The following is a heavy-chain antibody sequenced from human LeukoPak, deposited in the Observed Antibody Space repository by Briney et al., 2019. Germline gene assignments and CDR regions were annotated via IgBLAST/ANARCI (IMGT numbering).Heavy chain of an antibody. CDR3: ASCSYYYFYMDV. CDR2: IYYSGST. Sequence: SETLSLTXTVSGGSISSSDYYWGWIRQPPGNGLEWIGSIYYSGSTYYNPSLKSRVTISVDTSKNQFSLKLSSVTAADTAVYFCASCSYYYFYMDVWGKGTTVTVSS. D-gene: IGHD2-21*01. J-gene: IGHJ6*03. V-gene: IGHV4-39*01. CDR1: GGSISSSDYY.